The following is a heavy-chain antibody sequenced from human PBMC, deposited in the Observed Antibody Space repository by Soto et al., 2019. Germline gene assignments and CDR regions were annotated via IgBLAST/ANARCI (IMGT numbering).Heavy chain of an antibody. Sequence: SETLSLTCAVYGGSFSGYYWSWIRQPPGKGLEWIGEINHSGSTNYNPSLKSRVTISVDTSKNQFSLKLSSVTAADTAVYYCAREDTAMVNFDYWGQGTLVTVSS. CDR3: AREDTAMVNFDY. CDR1: GGSFSGYY. D-gene: IGHD5-18*01. V-gene: IGHV4-34*01. CDR2: INHSGST. J-gene: IGHJ4*02.